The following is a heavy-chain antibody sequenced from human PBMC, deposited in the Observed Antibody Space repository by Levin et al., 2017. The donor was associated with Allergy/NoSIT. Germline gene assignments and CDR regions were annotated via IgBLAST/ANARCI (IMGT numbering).Heavy chain of an antibody. CDR2: MNPNSGNT. V-gene: IGHV1-8*01. CDR3: ARGVLTTNWEINWFGP. D-gene: IGHD1-14*01. CDR1: GYTFTDFD. Sequence: GESLKISCKASGYTFTDFDIHWVRQVPGHGLEWMGWMNPNSGNTRYVQKFQDRVTMTKDMSTNTAYMELSSLTSEDTGIYFCARGVLTTNWEINWFGPWGQGTLVTVSP. J-gene: IGHJ5*02.